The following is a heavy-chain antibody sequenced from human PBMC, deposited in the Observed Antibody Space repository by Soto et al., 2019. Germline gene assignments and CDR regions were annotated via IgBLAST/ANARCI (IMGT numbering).Heavy chain of an antibody. CDR1: GGSISSSNW. V-gene: IGHV4-4*02. CDR3: ARVSGSYYYGMDV. J-gene: IGHJ6*01. Sequence: QVQLQESGPGLVKPSGTLSLTCAASGGSISSSNWWSWVRQPPGKGLAGIGEIYYSGSTNYNPSLKRRVTLSVDKSTYQFSLKLSSVTAGGTSVYYCARVSGSYYYGMDVWGQWTKVTVSS. CDR2: IYYSGST. D-gene: IGHD1-26*01.